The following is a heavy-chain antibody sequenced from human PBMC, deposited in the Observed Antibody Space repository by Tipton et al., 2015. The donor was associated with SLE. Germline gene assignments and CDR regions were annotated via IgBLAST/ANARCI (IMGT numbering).Heavy chain of an antibody. CDR3: ARDTLGGLDY. D-gene: IGHD7-27*01. CDR1: GVSISTHY. J-gene: IGHJ4*02. CDR2: FYFSGSS. V-gene: IGHV4-4*08. Sequence: TLSLTCSVSGVSISTHYWSWIRQSPGKGLEWIGFFYFSGSSQYNPSLKSRVTISVDTSKNQFSLKMSSVTAADTAVYYCARDTLGGLDYWGQGTLVTVSS.